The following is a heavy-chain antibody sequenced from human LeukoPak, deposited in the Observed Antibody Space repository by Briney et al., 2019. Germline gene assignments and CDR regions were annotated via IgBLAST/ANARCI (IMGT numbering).Heavy chain of an antibody. D-gene: IGHD5-18*01. Sequence: SETLSLTCAVYGGSFSGYYGSWIRQPPGKGLEWIGEINHSGSTNYNPSLKSRVTISVDTSKNQFSLKLSSVTAADTAVYYCARGKYNRGYSYGSFDYWGQGTLVTVSS. CDR1: GGSFSGYY. CDR2: INHSGST. V-gene: IGHV4-34*01. J-gene: IGHJ4*02. CDR3: ARGKYNRGYSYGSFDY.